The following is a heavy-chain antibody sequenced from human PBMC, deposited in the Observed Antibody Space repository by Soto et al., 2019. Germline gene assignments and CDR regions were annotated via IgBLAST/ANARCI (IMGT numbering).Heavy chain of an antibody. V-gene: IGHV1-8*01. CDR3: ARGPITILGDEGRGNWFDP. J-gene: IGHJ5*02. Sequence: ASVKVSCKASGYTFPSYDINWVRQATGQGLEWMGWMNPNSADTGYAQKFQGRVTMTRTTSISTAYMELSSLRSEDTAVYYCARGPITILGDEGRGNWFDPWDQGTLVTVSS. CDR1: GYTFPSYD. CDR2: MNPNSADT. D-gene: IGHD3-3*01.